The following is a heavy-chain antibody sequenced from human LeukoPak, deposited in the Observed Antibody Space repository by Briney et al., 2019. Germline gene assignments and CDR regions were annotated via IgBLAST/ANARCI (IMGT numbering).Heavy chain of an antibody. CDR3: ATYGSGSSPDAFDI. V-gene: IGHV1-18*01. D-gene: IGHD3-10*01. Sequence: ASVKVSCKASGYAFTSYGISWVRQAPGQGLEWMGWISAYNGNTNYAQKLQGRVTMTTDTSTSTAYMELRSLRSDDTAVYYCATYGSGSSPDAFDIWGQGTMVTVSS. J-gene: IGHJ3*02. CDR2: ISAYNGNT. CDR1: GYAFTSYG.